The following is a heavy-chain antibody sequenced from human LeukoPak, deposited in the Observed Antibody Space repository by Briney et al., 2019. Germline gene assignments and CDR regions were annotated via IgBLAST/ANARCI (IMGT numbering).Heavy chain of an antibody. Sequence: GGSLRLSCAASGFTFSSYGMPWVRQAPGKGLEWVAVIWYDGSNKYYADSVKGRFTISRDNSKNTLYLQMNSLRAEDTAVYYCARRTYYYDSGALYYYGMDVWGQGTTVTVSS. CDR1: GFTFSSYG. D-gene: IGHD3-22*01. V-gene: IGHV3-33*01. CDR3: ARRTYYYDSGALYYYGMDV. J-gene: IGHJ6*02. CDR2: IWYDGSNK.